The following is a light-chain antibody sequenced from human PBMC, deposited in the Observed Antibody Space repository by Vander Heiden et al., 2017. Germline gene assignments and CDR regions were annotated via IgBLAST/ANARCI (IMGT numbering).Light chain of an antibody. J-gene: IGKJ4*01. V-gene: IGKV1-6*01. CDR3: LQDYNYPRT. CDR2: AAS. Sequence: ASQMTQPPSSLSASVGGRVTITCRASQGIRNDLGWYQQKPGKAPKLLIYAASSLQSGVPSRFSGSGSGTDFTLTISSPQPEDFATYYCLQDYNYPRTFGGGTKVEIK. CDR1: QGIRND.